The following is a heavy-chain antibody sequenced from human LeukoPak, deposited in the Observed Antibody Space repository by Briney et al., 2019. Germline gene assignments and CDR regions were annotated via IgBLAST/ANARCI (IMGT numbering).Heavy chain of an antibody. D-gene: IGHD1-14*01. CDR1: GFTFSSYA. Sequence: GGSLRLSCAASGFTFSSYAMHWVRQAPGKGLEWVAVISYDGSNKYYADSVKGRFTISRDNSKNTLCLQMNSLRAEDTAVYYCARDLDGTMHDGDYWGQGTLVTVSS. V-gene: IGHV3-30-3*01. CDR2: ISYDGSNK. CDR3: ARDLDGTMHDGDY. J-gene: IGHJ4*02.